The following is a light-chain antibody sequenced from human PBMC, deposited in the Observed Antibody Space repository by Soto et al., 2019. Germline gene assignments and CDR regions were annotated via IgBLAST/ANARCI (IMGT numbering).Light chain of an antibody. Sequence: EVMMSLSPATLSVSPGQRVTLSCRASQSVSSSYLAWYQQKPGQAPSLLIYGASSRATGIPDRFSGSGSGTDFTLTISRLEPEDFAVYSCQQYGSSPIPFGQGTRLENK. CDR2: GAS. V-gene: IGKV3-20*01. CDR3: QQYGSSPIP. J-gene: IGKJ5*01. CDR1: QSVSSSY.